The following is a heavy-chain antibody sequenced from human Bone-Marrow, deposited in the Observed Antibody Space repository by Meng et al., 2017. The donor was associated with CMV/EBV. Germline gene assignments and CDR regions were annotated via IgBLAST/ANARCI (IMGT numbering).Heavy chain of an antibody. D-gene: IGHD4-11*01. V-gene: IGHV4-59*01. CDR1: GGSISSYY. J-gene: IGHJ6*02. Sequence: SETLSLTCTVSGGSISSYYWSWIRQPPGKGLEWIGYIYYSGSTNYNPSLKSRVTISVDTSKNQFSLKLSSVTAADTAVYYCARVPDSNYDDDHGREGGDQGTTVTVSS. CDR3: ARVPDSNYDDDHGREG. CDR2: IYYSGST.